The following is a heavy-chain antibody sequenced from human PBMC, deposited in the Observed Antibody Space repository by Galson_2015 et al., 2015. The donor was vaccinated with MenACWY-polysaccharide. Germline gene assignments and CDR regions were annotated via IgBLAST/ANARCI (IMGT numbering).Heavy chain of an antibody. Sequence: SLRLSCAASEFTFSRYWMNWVRQAPGKGLVWVSRIDSDGSSTSYADSVKGQFTISRDNAKNTLYLQVNSLRAEDTAVYYCAVHCSSTSCYSPLSRLWGQGTMVTVSS. D-gene: IGHD2-2*01. CDR3: AVHCSSTSCYSPLSRL. V-gene: IGHV3-74*01. CDR2: IDSDGSST. J-gene: IGHJ3*01. CDR1: EFTFSRYW.